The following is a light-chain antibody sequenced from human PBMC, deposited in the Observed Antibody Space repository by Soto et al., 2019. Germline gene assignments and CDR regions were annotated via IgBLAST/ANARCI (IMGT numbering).Light chain of an antibody. V-gene: IGLV2-14*01. J-gene: IGLJ1*01. CDR2: EVS. CDR1: SSDVGGYNY. CDR3: SSYTSSSTNYV. Sequence: QSALTQPASVSGSLGQSITISCTGTSSDVGGYNYVSWYQQHPGKVPKLMIYEVSNRPSGVSNRFSGSKSGNTASLTISGLQAEDEADYYCSSYTSSSTNYVFGTGTKLTVL.